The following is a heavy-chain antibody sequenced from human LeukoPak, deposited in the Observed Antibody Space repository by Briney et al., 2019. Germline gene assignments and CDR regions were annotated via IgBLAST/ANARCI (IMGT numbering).Heavy chain of an antibody. CDR2: IKQDGSEK. CDR1: SSTVSSNY. D-gene: IGHD2-2*01. CDR3: ARVGSGTSCPFDY. J-gene: IGHJ4*02. Sequence: GGSLRLSCAASSSTVSSNYMSWVRQAPGKGLEWVANIKQDGSEKYYVDSVKGRFTISRDNAKNSLYLQMNSLRAEDTAVYYCARVGSGTSCPFDYWGQGTLVTVSS. V-gene: IGHV3-7*01.